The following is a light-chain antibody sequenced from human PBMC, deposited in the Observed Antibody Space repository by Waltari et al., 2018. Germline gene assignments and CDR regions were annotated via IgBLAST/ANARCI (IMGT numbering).Light chain of an antibody. V-gene: IGLV2-11*01. CDR3: CSYAGGNTYV. J-gene: IGLJ1*01. CDR2: NVS. Sequence: QSALTQPRSVSGSPGQSVTISCTGTSSNVGGYNYVFWYQHRPGKAPKLMIYNVSNRPSGVPDRFSGSKSANTASLTISGLQAEDEADYCCCSYAGGNTYVFGTGTKVTVL. CDR1: SSNVGGYNY.